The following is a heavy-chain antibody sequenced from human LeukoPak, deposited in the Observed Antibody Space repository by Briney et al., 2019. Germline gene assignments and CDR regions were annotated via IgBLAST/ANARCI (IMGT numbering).Heavy chain of an antibody. J-gene: IGHJ6*02. D-gene: IGHD1-26*01. CDR3: ATYVKWAAGDV. Sequence: GGSLRPSCAASGFTFSSYWMHWVRQAPGKGLVWVSRINSDGSSTSYADSVKGRFTISRDNAKNSLFLQMNSLRAEDTAIYYCATYVKWAAGDVWGQGTTVSVSS. V-gene: IGHV3-74*01. CDR2: INSDGSST. CDR1: GFTFSSYW.